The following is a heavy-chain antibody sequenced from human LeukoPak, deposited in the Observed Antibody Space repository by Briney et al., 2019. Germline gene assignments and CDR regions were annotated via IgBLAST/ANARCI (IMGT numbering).Heavy chain of an antibody. CDR1: GFSFSAYA. J-gene: IGHJ4*02. V-gene: IGHV3-23*01. CDR3: AKVAYDSYGHYYHDYFDY. Sequence: GGSLRLSCAASGFSFSAYAMTWVRQAPGKGLEWVSSISGRDDRTYYADSAKGRFTISRDNPKNTLYLQMNSLRAEDTALYYCAKVAYDSYGHYYHDYFDYWGQGTLVTVSS. CDR2: ISGRDDRT. D-gene: IGHD3-22*01.